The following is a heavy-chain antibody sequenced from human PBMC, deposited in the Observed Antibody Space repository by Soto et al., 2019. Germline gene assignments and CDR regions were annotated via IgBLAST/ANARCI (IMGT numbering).Heavy chain of an antibody. CDR3: ASTCIDGYHHHYYYNGRHV. V-gene: IGHV3-21*01. Sequence: PGGSLRLSCAASGFTFSSYNMNWVRQAPGKGLEWVSSISSSSSYIYYADSLKGRFTISRDNAKDSLYLQMNSLRAEDTAVYYCASTCIDGYHHHYYYNGRHVWGHGTTVTVSS. CDR2: ISSSSSYI. D-gene: IGHD5-12*01. J-gene: IGHJ6*02. CDR1: GFTFSSYN.